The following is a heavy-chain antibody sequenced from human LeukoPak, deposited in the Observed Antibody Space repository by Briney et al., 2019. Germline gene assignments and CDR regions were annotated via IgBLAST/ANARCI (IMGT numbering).Heavy chain of an antibody. CDR3: ARRYYYDNSGHEAYAFDI. J-gene: IGHJ3*02. V-gene: IGHV4-38-2*02. CDR1: GYSISSGYY. D-gene: IGHD3-22*01. Sequence: PSETLSLTCTVSGYSISSGYYWGWIRQPPGKGLEWIGSIYHSGSTYYNPSLKSRVTISVDTSKNQFSLKLSSVTAADTAVYYCARRYYYDNSGHEAYAFDIWGQGTMVTVSS. CDR2: IYHSGST.